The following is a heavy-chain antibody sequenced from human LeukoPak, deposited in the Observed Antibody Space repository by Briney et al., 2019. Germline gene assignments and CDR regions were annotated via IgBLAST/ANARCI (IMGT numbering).Heavy chain of an antibody. CDR1: GYTFTSYG. CDR2: ISAYNGNT. D-gene: IGHD6-19*01. V-gene: IGHV1-18*01. CDR3: ARGAVAGTASKGGAFDI. Sequence: ASVKASCKASGYTFTSYGISWVRQAPGQGLAWMGWISAYNGNTNYAQKLQGRVTMTTDTSTSTAYMELRSLRSDDTAVYYCARGAVAGTASKGGAFDIWGQGTMVTVSS. J-gene: IGHJ3*02.